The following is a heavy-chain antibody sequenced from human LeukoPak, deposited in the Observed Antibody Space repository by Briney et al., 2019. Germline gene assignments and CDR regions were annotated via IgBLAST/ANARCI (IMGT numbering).Heavy chain of an antibody. D-gene: IGHD6-19*01. CDR2: INTDGTVT. CDR1: GFTFSKYW. Sequence: PGGSLRLSCAASGFTFSKYWMLWVRQAPGKGLGSVSRINTDGTVTTYADSVKGRFTVSRDNADNTMLLQMNSVRDEDTAVYYCATKQWLAPPPDSWGQGTPVTVSS. CDR3: ATKQWLAPPPDS. V-gene: IGHV3-74*01. J-gene: IGHJ4*02.